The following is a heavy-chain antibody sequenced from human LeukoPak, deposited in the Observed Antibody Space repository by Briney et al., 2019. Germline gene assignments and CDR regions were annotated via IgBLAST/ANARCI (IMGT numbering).Heavy chain of an antibody. Sequence: GGSLRLSCAASGFTFSNYGMHWVRQAPGKGLEWVGRIKSETDGGTTDYAAPVKGTFTISRDDSENTLYLQMNSLKTEDTAVYYCARDLFPSDYVDDYYYYGMDVWGQGTTVTVSS. V-gene: IGHV3-15*07. J-gene: IGHJ6*02. CDR2: IKSETDGGTT. CDR1: GFTFSNYG. CDR3: ARDLFPSDYVDDYYYYGMDV. D-gene: IGHD4-17*01.